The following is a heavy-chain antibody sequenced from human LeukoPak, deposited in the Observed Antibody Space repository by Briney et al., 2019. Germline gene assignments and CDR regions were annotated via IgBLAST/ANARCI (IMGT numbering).Heavy chain of an antibody. D-gene: IGHD3-22*01. CDR2: MNPNSGNT. J-gene: IGHJ4*02. Sequence: ASVTVSCKASGYTFTSYDINWVRQAPGQGLEWMGWMNPNSGNTGYAQKFQGRVTMTRNTSISTAYMELSSLRSEDTAVYYCARGYYDSSGYYGCWGQGTLVTVSS. CDR3: ARGYYDSSGYYGC. CDR1: GYTFTSYD. V-gene: IGHV1-8*01.